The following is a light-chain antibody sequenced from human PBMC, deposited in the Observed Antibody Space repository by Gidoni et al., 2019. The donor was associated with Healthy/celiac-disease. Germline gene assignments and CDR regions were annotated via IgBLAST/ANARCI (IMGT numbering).Light chain of an antibody. V-gene: IGKV3-11*01. CDR1: QSVSSY. Sequence: DIVLTQSPATLSLSPGERATLSCSASQSVSSYLAWSQQKPCQAPRLLIYDASNRATGIPARFSGSGSGTDFTLTISSLEPEDFAVYYCQRRSNWPPITFGQGTRLEIK. CDR3: QRRSNWPPIT. CDR2: DAS. J-gene: IGKJ5*01.